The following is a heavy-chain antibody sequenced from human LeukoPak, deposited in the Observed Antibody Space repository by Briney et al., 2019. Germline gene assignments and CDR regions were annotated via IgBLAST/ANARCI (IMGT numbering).Heavy chain of an antibody. CDR1: GYTFTGYY. D-gene: IGHD5-18*01. CDR3: ARAAMGNFDY. Sequence: GASVKVSCKASGYTFTGYYMHWVRQAPGQGLEWMGWINPNSGGTNYAQKFQGWVTMTRDTSISTAYVELSRPRSDDTAVYYCARAAMGNFDYWGQGTLVTVSS. J-gene: IGHJ4*02. V-gene: IGHV1-2*04. CDR2: INPNSGGT.